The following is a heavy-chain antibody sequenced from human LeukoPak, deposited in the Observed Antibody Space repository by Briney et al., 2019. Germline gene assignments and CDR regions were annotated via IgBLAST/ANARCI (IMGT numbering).Heavy chain of an antibody. V-gene: IGHV4-39*07. CDR2: IYYSGST. D-gene: IGHD1-26*01. Sequence: SETLSLTCTVSGGSISSSSYYWGWIRQPPGKGLEWIGSIYYSGSTYYNPSLKSRLTVSLDTSKNQFSLKLSSVTAADTAVYYCARVGATQNLVFFDYWGQGTLVTVSS. J-gene: IGHJ4*02. CDR1: GGSISSSSYY. CDR3: ARVGATQNLVFFDY.